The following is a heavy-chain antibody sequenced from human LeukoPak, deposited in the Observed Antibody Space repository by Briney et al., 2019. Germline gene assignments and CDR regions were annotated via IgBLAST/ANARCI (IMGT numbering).Heavy chain of an antibody. Sequence: GGSLRLSCAASGFTFSNYWMHWVRQAPGKGLVWVSGIDTDGTTTTYAGSVKGRFTISRDNAKNTLYLQMNSLRAEDTAVYYCARDSAYCGGDCYLFDIWGQGTMVTVSS. J-gene: IGHJ3*02. V-gene: IGHV3-74*01. CDR2: IDTDGTTT. CDR3: ARDSAYCGGDCYLFDI. D-gene: IGHD2-21*01. CDR1: GFTFSNYW.